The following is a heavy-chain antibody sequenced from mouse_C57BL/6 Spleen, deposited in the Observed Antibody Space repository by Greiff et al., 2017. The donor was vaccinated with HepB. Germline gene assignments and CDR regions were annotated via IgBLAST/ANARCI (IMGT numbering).Heavy chain of an antibody. CDR1: GYTFTDYE. Sequence: LQQSGAELVRPGASVTLSCKASGYTFTDYEMHWVKQTPVHGLEWIGAIDPETGGTAYNQKFKGKAILTADKSSSTAYMELRSLTSEDSAVYYCTRPPYYGSSYPYYFDYWGQGTTLTVSS. V-gene: IGHV1-15*01. J-gene: IGHJ2*01. CDR2: IDPETGGT. CDR3: TRPPYYGSSYPYYFDY. D-gene: IGHD1-1*01.